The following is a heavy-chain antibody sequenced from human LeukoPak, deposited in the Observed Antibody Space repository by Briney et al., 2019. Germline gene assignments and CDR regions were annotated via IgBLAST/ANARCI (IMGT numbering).Heavy chain of an antibody. CDR1: GFTFSSYI. CDR2: IRISGTHI. V-gene: IGHV3-21*01. Sequence: GGSLRLSCSASGFTFSSYIMNWVRQAPGKGLEWVSSIRISGTHIYYADSVKGRFTISRSTANNSLFLHMHSLRVDDTAVYYSARVVGSFDWQPGDYYSHYIDVWGNGTTVTVSS. D-gene: IGHD3-9*01. CDR3: ARVVGSFDWQPGDYYSHYIDV. J-gene: IGHJ6*03.